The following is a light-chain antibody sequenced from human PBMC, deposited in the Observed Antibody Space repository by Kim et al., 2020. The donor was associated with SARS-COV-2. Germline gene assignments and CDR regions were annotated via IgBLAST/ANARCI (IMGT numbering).Light chain of an antibody. V-gene: IGLV3-21*04. CDR2: YDS. Sequence: PGKTASITCGGNNIGSKSVHGYQQKPGQAPVLVIYYDSDRPSGIPERFSGSNSGNTATLTISRVEAGDEADYYCQVWDSSSDHPVFGGGTQLTVL. CDR3: QVWDSSSDHPV. J-gene: IGLJ3*02. CDR1: NIGSKS.